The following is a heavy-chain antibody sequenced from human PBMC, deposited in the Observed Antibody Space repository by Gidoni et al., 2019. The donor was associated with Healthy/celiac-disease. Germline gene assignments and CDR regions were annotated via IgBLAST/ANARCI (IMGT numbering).Heavy chain of an antibody. D-gene: IGHD3-3*01. CDR2: ISGSGGST. CDR1: GFTFSSYA. CDR3: AKDKVLEWLLAFDY. Sequence: EVQLLSSGGGLVPPWGSLSLSCSAPGFTFSSYAMSWVRPAPGKGLEWVSAISGSGGSTYYADSVKGRFTISRDNSKNTLYLQMNSLRAEDTAVYYCAKDKVLEWLLAFDYWGQGTLVTVSS. J-gene: IGHJ4*02. V-gene: IGHV3-23*01.